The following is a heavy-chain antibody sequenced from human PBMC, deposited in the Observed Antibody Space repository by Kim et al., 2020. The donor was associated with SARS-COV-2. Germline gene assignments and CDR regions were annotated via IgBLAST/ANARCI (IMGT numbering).Heavy chain of an antibody. CDR3: AKNLMVRGPPGGMDV. J-gene: IGHJ6*02. Sequence: ASVKVSCKASGYTFTSYYMHWVRQAPGQGLEWMGIINPSGGSTSYAQKFQGRVTMTRDTSTSTVYMELSSLRSEDTAVYYCAKNLMVRGPPGGMDVWGQGTTVTVSS. V-gene: IGHV1-46*01. CDR2: INPSGGST. D-gene: IGHD3-10*01. CDR1: GYTFTSYY.